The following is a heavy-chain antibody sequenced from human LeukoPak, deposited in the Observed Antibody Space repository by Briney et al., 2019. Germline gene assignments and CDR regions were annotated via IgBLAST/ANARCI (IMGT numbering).Heavy chain of an antibody. Sequence: GGSLRLSCAASGFTFSDFYMTWIRQAPGKGLEWVANIKPDGTTKFYVDSVKGRFTISRDNALNSLYLQMNSLRAEDTAIYYCTRSIPYGTTWYGRSDYWGQGTLVTVSS. CDR3: TRSIPYGTTWYGRSDY. J-gene: IGHJ4*02. CDR1: GFTFSDFY. D-gene: IGHD6-13*01. V-gene: IGHV3-7*03. CDR2: IKPDGTTK.